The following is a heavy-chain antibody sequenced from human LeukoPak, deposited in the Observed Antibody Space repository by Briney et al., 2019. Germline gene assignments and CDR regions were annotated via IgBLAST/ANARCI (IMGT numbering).Heavy chain of an antibody. J-gene: IGHJ4*02. CDR3: ARDQEAGTGFFGFDY. CDR2: ISAYNGNT. CDR1: GYTFTSYG. D-gene: IGHD6-13*01. Sequence: ASVKVSCKASGYTFTSYGISWVRQAPGQGLEWMGWISAYNGNTNYAQKLQGRVTMTTDTSTSTAYMELRSLRSDDTAVYYCARDQEAGTGFFGFDYWGQGTLVTVSS. V-gene: IGHV1-18*01.